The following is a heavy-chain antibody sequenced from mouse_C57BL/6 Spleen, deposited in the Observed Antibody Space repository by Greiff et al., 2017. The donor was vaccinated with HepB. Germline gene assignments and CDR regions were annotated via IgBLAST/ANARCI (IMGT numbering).Heavy chain of an antibody. CDR3: ARGWLLHEGAMDY. D-gene: IGHD2-3*01. Sequence: VQLKESGPELVKPGASVKIPCKASGYTFTDYNMDWVKQSHGKSLEWIGDINPNNGGTIYNQKFKGKATLTVDKSSSTAYMELRSLISEDTAVYYCARGWLLHEGAMDYWGQGTSVTVSS. V-gene: IGHV1-18*01. CDR2: INPNNGGT. J-gene: IGHJ4*01. CDR1: GYTFTDYN.